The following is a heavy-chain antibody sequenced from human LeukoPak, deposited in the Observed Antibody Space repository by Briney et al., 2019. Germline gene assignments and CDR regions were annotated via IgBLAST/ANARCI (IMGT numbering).Heavy chain of an antibody. Sequence: PGGSLRLSCAASGFSFSNYAMHWVRQAPGKGLDWVAVILYDGSIQNIADSVRGRFIISRDNSKNTVFLQMSSLTTDDTAVYYCARGAILGAFNLMDYWGQGTLVTVSS. J-gene: IGHJ4*02. CDR3: ARGAILGAFNLMDY. V-gene: IGHV3-30*04. CDR1: GFSFSNYA. D-gene: IGHD1-26*01. CDR2: ILYDGSIQ.